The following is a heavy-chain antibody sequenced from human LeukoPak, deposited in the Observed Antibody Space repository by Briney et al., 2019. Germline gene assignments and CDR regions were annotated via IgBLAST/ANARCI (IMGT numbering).Heavy chain of an antibody. J-gene: IGHJ5*02. CDR3: ARDGGDDNSVPNNWFDP. D-gene: IGHD4-23*01. CDR1: VYTFTSYG. Sequence: AADKVSCKASVYTFTSYGISWVRQAPGQGLEWIGWISAYNGNTNYVQKLHGRVTMPTDTSTSTAYMELRSLRSDDTAVYSCARDGGDDNSVPNNWFDPWGQGTLVTVSS. V-gene: IGHV1-18*01. CDR2: ISAYNGNT.